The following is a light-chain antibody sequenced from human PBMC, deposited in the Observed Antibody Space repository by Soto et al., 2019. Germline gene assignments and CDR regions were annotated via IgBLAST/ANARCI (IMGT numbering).Light chain of an antibody. J-gene: IGKJ1*01. CDR1: QSISTW. Sequence: DIQMTQSPSTLAASIGDMVTITCRASQSISTWMAWYQQKPGKAPKLLIYTASSLESGVPSRFSGSGSGTEFTLTISSLQPDDFATYYCQQYHSWTFGQGTRVEIK. V-gene: IGKV1-5*03. CDR3: QQYHSWT. CDR2: TAS.